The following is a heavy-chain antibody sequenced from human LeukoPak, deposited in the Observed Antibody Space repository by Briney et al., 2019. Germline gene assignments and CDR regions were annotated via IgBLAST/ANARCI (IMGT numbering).Heavy chain of an antibody. CDR3: ARVARSITSPYYFDY. CDR2: IYYSGST. D-gene: IGHD3-10*01. V-gene: IGHV4-59*01. CDR1: GGSISSYY. Sequence: KTSETLSLTCTVSGGSISSYYWSWIRQPPGKGLEWFGYIYYSGSTNYNPSLKSRVTIAVDTSKKEFSLKLSSVTAADTAVYYCARVARSITSPYYFDYWGQGTLVTVSS. J-gene: IGHJ4*02.